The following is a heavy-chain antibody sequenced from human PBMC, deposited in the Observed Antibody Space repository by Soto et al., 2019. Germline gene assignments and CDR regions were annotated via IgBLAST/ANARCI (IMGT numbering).Heavy chain of an antibody. CDR2: IYYTGST. D-gene: IGHD6-6*01. CDR3: AREFSNSPEAFDS. J-gene: IGHJ4*02. Sequence: SETLSLTCTVSGGSVNSDSYYWSWIRQPPGRGLEWIGYIYYTGSTNYKTSLKSRVTISIDTSRNQFSLKLSSVTAADTAVYYCAREFSNSPEAFDSWGQGSLVTVSS. V-gene: IGHV4-61*01. CDR1: GGSVNSDSYY.